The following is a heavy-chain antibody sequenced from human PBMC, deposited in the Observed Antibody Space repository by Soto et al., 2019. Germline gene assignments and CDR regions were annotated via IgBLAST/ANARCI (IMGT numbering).Heavy chain of an antibody. CDR3: VRGDGDYHDGNGYLGRH. CDR1: GFTFSDYW. CDR2: IKNDGTGI. Sequence: EVQLVESGGGLIQPGGSLTLSCAASGFTFSDYWMHWVRQAPGKGLDWVSRIKNDGTGIIYADSVKGRLSISRDNAKNTLDLQMKSLRVEDTAVYYCVRGDGDYHDGNGYLGRHWGQGTLVTVSS. D-gene: IGHD5-18*01. J-gene: IGHJ4*02. V-gene: IGHV3-74*01.